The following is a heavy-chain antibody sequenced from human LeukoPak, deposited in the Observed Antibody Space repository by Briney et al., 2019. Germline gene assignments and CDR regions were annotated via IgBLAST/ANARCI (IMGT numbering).Heavy chain of an antibody. J-gene: IGHJ4*02. CDR2: IYSGGST. CDR3: ARESWGRYFDY. D-gene: IGHD6-13*01. V-gene: IGHV3-53*01. CDR1: GFTVSSNY. Sequence: PGGSLRLSCAASGFTVSSNYMSWVRQAPGKGLEWVSVIYSGGSTYYADSVKGRFTISRDNSKNTLYLQMNSLRAEDTAVYYCARESWGRYFDYWGQGTLVTVSS.